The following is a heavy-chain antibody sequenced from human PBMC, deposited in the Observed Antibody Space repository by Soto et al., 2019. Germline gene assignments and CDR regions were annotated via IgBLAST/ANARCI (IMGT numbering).Heavy chain of an antibody. Sequence: GASVKVSCKASGVTFSSYAISWVRQAPGQGLEWMGGIIPIFGTANYAQKFQGRVTITADKSTSTAYMELSSLRSEDTAVYYCAMTYYYDSSAHVGWFDPWGQGTLVTVSS. V-gene: IGHV1-69*06. CDR2: IIPIFGTA. J-gene: IGHJ5*02. D-gene: IGHD3-22*01. CDR1: GVTFSSYA. CDR3: AMTYYYDSSAHVGWFDP.